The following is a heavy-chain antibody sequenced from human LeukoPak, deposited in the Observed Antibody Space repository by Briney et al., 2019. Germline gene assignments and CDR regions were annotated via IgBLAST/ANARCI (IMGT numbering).Heavy chain of an antibody. Sequence: PSETLPLTCAVYGGSFSGYYWSWIRQPPGKGLEWIGEINHSGSTNYNPSLKSRVTISVDTSKNQFSLKLSSVTAADTAVYYCARVTGARVDYWGQGTLVTVSS. J-gene: IGHJ4*02. V-gene: IGHV4-34*01. CDR3: ARVTGARVDY. D-gene: IGHD1-14*01. CDR2: INHSGST. CDR1: GGSFSGYY.